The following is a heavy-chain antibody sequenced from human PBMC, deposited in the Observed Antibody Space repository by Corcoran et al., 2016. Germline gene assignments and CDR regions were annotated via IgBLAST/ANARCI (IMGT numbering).Heavy chain of an antibody. J-gene: IGHJ3*02. Sequence: QVTLRESGPALVKPTQTLTLTCTFAGFSLSTSGMCLSWIRQPPGKALEWIALIDWDDDTYYSTSLKTRLTISKDTSKNQVVLTMTNMDPVENATYYCARTDYDSSGDAFDIWGQGTMVTVSS. CDR1: GFSLSTSGMC. D-gene: IGHD3-22*01. CDR3: ARTDYDSSGDAFDI. CDR2: IDWDDDT. V-gene: IGHV2-70*01.